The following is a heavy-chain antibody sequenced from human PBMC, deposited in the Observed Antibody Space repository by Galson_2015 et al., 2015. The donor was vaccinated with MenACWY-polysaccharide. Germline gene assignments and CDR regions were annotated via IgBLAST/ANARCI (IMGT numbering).Heavy chain of an antibody. D-gene: IGHD3-10*01. CDR3: AGDSHYYGSGSFGWFDP. Sequence: ETLSLTCTVSGGSISRTSHYWGWVRQPPGKGLEWIGSIYDSGTTYYIPSLKGRVTISIDTSKNQFSLNATSVTAADTAAYFCAGDSHYYGSGSFGWFDPWGQGILVPVSS. J-gene: IGHJ5*02. V-gene: IGHV4-39*07. CDR2: IYDSGTT. CDR1: GGSISRTSHY.